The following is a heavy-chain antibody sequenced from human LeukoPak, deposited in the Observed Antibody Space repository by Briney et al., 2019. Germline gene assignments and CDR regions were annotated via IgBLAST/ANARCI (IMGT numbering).Heavy chain of an antibody. CDR1: GFTLSSCG. D-gene: IGHD6-19*01. CDR3: ARDLLAVAATGIGFDD. V-gene: IGHV3-7*01. Sequence: PGGSLRLSCAASGFTLSSCGTHWVRQAPGKGLEWVANIKQDGSEKYYVDSVKGRFTISRDNAKNSLYLQMNSLRAEDTAVYYRARDLLAVAATGIGFDDWGQGTLVTVSS. CDR2: IKQDGSEK. J-gene: IGHJ4*02.